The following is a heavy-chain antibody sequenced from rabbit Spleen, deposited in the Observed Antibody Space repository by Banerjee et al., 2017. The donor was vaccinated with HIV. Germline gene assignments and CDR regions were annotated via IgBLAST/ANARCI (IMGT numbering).Heavy chain of an antibody. CDR3: ARDAGTSFSTYGMDL. V-gene: IGHV1S45*01. CDR2: IDSSGST. D-gene: IGHD8-1*01. CDR1: GFSFSNKAV. J-gene: IGHJ6*01. Sequence: QEQLVESGGGLVRPEGSLKLSCTASGFSFSNKAVMCWVRQAPGKGLEWIGCIDSSGSTYYANWAKGRFTISKTSSTTVTLQMTSLAAADTATYFCARDAGTSFSTYGMDLWGQGTLVTVS.